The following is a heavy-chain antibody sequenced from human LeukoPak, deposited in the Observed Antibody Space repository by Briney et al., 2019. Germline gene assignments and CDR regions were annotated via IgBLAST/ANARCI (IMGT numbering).Heavy chain of an antibody. CDR2: ISAYNGNT. CDR1: GYTFTSYG. CDR3: ARSFYSYGQYYFDY. V-gene: IGHV1-18*01. Sequence: ASVKVSCKASGYTFTSYGISWVRQAPGRGLEWMGWISAYNGNTNYAQKLQGRVTMTTDTSTSTAYMELRSLRSDDTAVYYCARSFYSYGQYYFDYWGQGTLVTVSS. D-gene: IGHD5-18*01. J-gene: IGHJ4*02.